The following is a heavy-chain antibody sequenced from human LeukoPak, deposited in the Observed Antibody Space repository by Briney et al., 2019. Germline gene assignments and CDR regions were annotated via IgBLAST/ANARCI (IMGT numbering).Heavy chain of an antibody. Sequence: GGSLRLSCVVSGITVSNYGMSWVRQAPGKGLEWVSGISESGGGTNYADSVKGRFIISRDNAKNMVYLHMNSLGAEDTAVYFCAQRRIVIRGFVLIGFHKEAYYFDYWGQGILVTVSS. CDR1: GITVSNYG. J-gene: IGHJ4*02. CDR3: AQRRIVIRGFVLIGFHKEAYYFDY. V-gene: IGHV3-23*01. D-gene: IGHD3-10*01. CDR2: ISESGGGT.